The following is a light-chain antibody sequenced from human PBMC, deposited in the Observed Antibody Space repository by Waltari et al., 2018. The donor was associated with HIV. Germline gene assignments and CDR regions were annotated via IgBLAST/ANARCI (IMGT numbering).Light chain of an antibody. Sequence: SYVLTQPPSVSVAPGKTARISCGGKNIDSSSVHWYQQKPGQDPVLVIYDDTDRTSGIPERFSASNIGNTATLTISRVEAGDEADYYCQVWDSTSDHATFGGGTKLTV. CDR2: DDT. J-gene: IGLJ2*01. CDR3: QVWDSTSDHAT. CDR1: NIDSSS. V-gene: IGLV3-21*04.